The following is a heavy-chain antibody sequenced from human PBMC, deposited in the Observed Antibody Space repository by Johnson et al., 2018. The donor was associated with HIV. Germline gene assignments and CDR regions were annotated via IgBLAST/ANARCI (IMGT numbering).Heavy chain of an antibody. J-gene: IGHJ3*02. D-gene: IGHD5-24*01. V-gene: IGHV3-43*01. CDR2: ISWDGGRT. Sequence: VQLVESGGGVVQPGRSLRLSCAASGFTFDDYTMHWVRQAPGKGLEWVSLISWDGGRTYYADSVKGRFTISRDNSKNSLYMQMNRLRTEDTALYFCQACRDGYNYETDGFDIWGQGTMVTVSS. CDR1: GFTFDDYT. CDR3: QACRDGYNYETDGFDI.